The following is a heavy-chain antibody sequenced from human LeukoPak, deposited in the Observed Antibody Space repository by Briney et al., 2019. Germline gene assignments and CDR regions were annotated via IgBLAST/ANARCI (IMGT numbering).Heavy chain of an antibody. CDR2: IKQDGSEK. D-gene: IGHD6-6*01. CDR3: ARDLVEYSSSAGDY. V-gene: IGHV3-7*01. CDR1: GFTFSSYW. J-gene: IGHJ4*02. Sequence: GGSLRLSCAASGFTFSSYWMSWVRQAPGKGLEWVANIKQDGSEKYYVDSVKGRFTISRDNAKNSLYLQMNSLRAEDTAVYYCARDLVEYSSSAGDYWGQGTLVTVPS.